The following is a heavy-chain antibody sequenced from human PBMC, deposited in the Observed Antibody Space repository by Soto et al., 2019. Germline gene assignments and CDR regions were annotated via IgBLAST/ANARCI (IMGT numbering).Heavy chain of an antibody. CDR2: INHSGST. D-gene: IGHD3-3*01. CDR1: GGSFSGYY. Sequence: SETLSLTCAVYGGSFSGYYLSWIRQPPGKGLEWIGEINHSGSTNYNPSLKSRVTISVDTSKNQFSLKLSSVTAADTAVYYCARGRRYDFWSGYPYYFDYWGQGTLVTVSS. J-gene: IGHJ4*02. CDR3: ARGRRYDFWSGYPYYFDY. V-gene: IGHV4-34*01.